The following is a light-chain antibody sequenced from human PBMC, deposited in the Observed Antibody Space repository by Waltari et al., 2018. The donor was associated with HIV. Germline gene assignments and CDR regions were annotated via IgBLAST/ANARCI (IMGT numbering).Light chain of an antibody. Sequence: EIVLTQSPGTLSLSPGERATLSCRASQSVTSSHLAWYQQRPGRAPRLLIYDASNRATGIPARFSGSGSGTDFTLTISSLEPEDFAVYYCQQRSNRPPKYTFGQGTKLEIK. V-gene: IGKV3-11*01. J-gene: IGKJ2*01. CDR2: DAS. CDR1: QSVTSSH. CDR3: QQRSNRPPKYT.